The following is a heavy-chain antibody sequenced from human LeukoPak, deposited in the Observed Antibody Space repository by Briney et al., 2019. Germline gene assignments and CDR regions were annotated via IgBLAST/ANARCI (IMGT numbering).Heavy chain of an antibody. CDR1: GFTFSSFG. Sequence: QAGGSLRLSCAASGFTFSSFGMSWVRQAPGKGLEWVSGISGSGDSAYYADSVKGRFAISRDNSKKTLYLQMNSLRAEDTAVYYCAYWSGYFQHWGQGTLVTVSS. J-gene: IGHJ1*01. V-gene: IGHV3-23*01. CDR3: AYWSGYFQH. D-gene: IGHD2-15*01. CDR2: ISGSGDSA.